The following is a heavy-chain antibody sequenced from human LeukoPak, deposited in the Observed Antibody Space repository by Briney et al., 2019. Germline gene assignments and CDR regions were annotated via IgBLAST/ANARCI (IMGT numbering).Heavy chain of an antibody. D-gene: IGHD2-2*01. J-gene: IGHJ6*03. V-gene: IGHV3-53*01. CDR2: IYSGGST. CDR3: AKDGQTMHLPPYYYYYYMDV. CDR1: EFSVGSNY. Sequence: GGSLRLSCAASEFSVGSNYMTWVRQAPGKGLEWVSLIYSGGSTYYADSVKGRFTISRDNSKNTLYLQMNSLRAEDTAVYYCAKDGQTMHLPPYYYYYYMDVWGKGTTVTISS.